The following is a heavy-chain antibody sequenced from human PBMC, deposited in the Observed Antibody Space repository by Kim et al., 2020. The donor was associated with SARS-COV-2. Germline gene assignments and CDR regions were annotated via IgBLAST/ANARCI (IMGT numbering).Heavy chain of an antibody. D-gene: IGHD2-2*01. CDR2: IIPILGIA. CDR3: ARDPHISSTSETDY. J-gene: IGHJ4*02. V-gene: IGHV1-69*04. Sequence: SVKVYCKASGGTFSSYAISWVRQAPGQGLEWMGRIIPILGIANYAQKFQGRVTITADKSTSTAYMELSSLRSEDTAVYYCARDPHISSTSETDYWGQGTLVTVSS. CDR1: GGTFSSYA.